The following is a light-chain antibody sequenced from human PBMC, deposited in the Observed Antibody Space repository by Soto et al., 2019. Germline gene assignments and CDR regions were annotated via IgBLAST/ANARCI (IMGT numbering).Light chain of an antibody. CDR3: QQYGSSLSWT. Sequence: ENVLTQSPGTLSLSPGERATLSCRASQSVSSSYLAWYQQKPGQAPRLLIYGASSRATGIPDRFSGSGSGTDFTLTINRLEPEDFAVYYCQQYGSSLSWTFGQGTKVEIK. V-gene: IGKV3-20*01. J-gene: IGKJ1*01. CDR1: QSVSSSY. CDR2: GAS.